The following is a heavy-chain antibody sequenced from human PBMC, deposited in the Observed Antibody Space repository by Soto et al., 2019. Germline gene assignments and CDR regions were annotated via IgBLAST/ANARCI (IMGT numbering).Heavy chain of an antibody. D-gene: IGHD6-13*01. CDR2: IYHSGST. V-gene: IGHV4-4*02. J-gene: IGHJ5*02. Sequence: ESGPGLVKPSGTLSLTCAVSGGSISSSNWWSWVRQPPGKGLEWIGEIYHSGSTNYNPSXXXRVXISVDKSKNQFSLKLSSVTAADTAVYYCARDCGLYSSSWYVFDPWGQGTLVTVSS. CDR3: ARDCGLYSSSWYVFDP. CDR1: GGSISSSNW.